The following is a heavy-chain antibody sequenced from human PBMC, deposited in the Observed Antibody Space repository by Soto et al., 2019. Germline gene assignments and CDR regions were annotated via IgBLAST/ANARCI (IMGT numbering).Heavy chain of an antibody. J-gene: IGHJ5*02. CDR2: IYYSGST. Sequence: SETISLPCTVSGGSIISGDYYWSWIRQPPGKCLEWIVFIYYSGSTFYNPPLENRATIXXXTXXXXSSXXLXXVTXADTSVYYWVREGGENWFDPWGQGTLVTVSS. CDR1: GGSIISGDYY. D-gene: IGHD3-16*01. CDR3: VREGGENWFDP. V-gene: IGHV4-30-4*01.